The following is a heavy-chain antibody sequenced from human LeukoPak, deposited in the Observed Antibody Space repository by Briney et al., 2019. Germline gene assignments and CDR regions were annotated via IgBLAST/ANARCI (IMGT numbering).Heavy chain of an antibody. J-gene: IGHJ4*02. CDR2: IRSKTNTYAT. V-gene: IGHV3-73*01. CDR3: SRHEDTIDY. D-gene: IGHD2-15*01. CDR1: VFTFSDSG. Sequence: GGSLRLSCAASVFTFSDSGIHWVRQASGRGLEWLGHIRSKTNTYATAYAASVQGRFTISRDDSKNTAYLQMNSLKTEDTAMYYCSRHEDTIDYWGQGTLVTVSS.